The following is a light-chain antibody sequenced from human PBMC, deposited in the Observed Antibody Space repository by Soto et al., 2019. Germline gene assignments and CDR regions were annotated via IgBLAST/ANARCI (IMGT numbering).Light chain of an antibody. J-gene: IGKJ2*03. V-gene: IGKV3-15*01. CDR1: PPVRSN. CDR3: QGYNAWLFS. CDR2: GSS. Sequence: IVMTQSPANMSVSPGEKVAVSCRASPPVRSNLAWYQQKPGQPPRLLIYGSSTRATGIPARCSGSGSATEFTLSVTSLQLAVIAVYYCQGYNAWLFSFGQATK.